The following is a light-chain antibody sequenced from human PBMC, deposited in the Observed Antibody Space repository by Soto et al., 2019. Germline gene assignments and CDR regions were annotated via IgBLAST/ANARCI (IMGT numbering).Light chain of an antibody. CDR3: QQYGSTQSIT. CDR2: AAS. CDR1: QSVTSNY. J-gene: IGKJ5*01. V-gene: IGKV3-20*01. Sequence: ETVLTPSPGTLSLSTGERATLSCRASQSVTSNYLAWYQLKPGQAPRLLIYAASNTATGIPDRFSGSGSGTDFTLSISRLEPEDFAVYYCQQYGSTQSITFCQGTRLEIK.